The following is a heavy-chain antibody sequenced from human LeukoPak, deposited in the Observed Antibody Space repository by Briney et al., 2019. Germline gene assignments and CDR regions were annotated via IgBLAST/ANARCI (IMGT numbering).Heavy chain of an antibody. CDR2: ISSSSGYI. CDR1: GFTFSSYT. V-gene: IGHV3-21*01. CDR3: ARLVTRDLTGYLRTDYFDY. Sequence: GGSLRLSCAASGFTFSSYTMNWVRQAPGKGLEWVSSISSSSGYIFYADSVKGRFTIFRDNAKNSLYLQMNSLRAEDTAVYYCARLVTRDLTGYLRTDYFDYWGQGTLVTVSS. J-gene: IGHJ4*02. D-gene: IGHD3-9*01.